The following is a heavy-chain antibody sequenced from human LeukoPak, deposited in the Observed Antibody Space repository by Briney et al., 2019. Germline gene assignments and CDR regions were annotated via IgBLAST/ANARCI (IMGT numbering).Heavy chain of an antibody. CDR3: AKTRGYIYGFDY. V-gene: IGHV3-23*01. J-gene: IGHJ4*02. CDR2: ISVSGGST. D-gene: IGHD5-18*01. CDR1: GFTFTSYS. Sequence: GGSLRLSCAASGFTFTSYSMNWVRQAPGKGLEWVSAISVSGGSTYYADSVKGRFTISRDNSKNTLFLQMNSLRAEDTAVYYCAKTRGYIYGFDYWGQGTLVTVSS.